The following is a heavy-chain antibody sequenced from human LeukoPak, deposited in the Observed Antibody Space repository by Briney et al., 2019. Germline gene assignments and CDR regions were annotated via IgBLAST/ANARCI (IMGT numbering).Heavy chain of an antibody. D-gene: IGHD3-3*01. CDR1: GYTFTSYG. V-gene: IGHV1-18*01. J-gene: IGHJ3*02. CDR3: ARVYYDFWSGYEYDAFDI. Sequence: GASVKVSCKASGYTFTSYGISWVRQDPGQGLEWMGWISAYNGNTNYAQKLQGRVTMTTDTSTSTAYMELRSLRSDDTAVYYCARVYYDFWSGYEYDAFDIWGQGTMVTVSS. CDR2: ISAYNGNT.